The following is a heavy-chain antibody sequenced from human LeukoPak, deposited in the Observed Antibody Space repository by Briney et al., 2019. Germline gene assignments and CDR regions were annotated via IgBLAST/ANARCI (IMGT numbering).Heavy chain of an antibody. CDR3: ARRYSSSWKGGWFDP. J-gene: IGHJ5*02. CDR1: GGPISSGGYS. CDR2: IYYSGST. D-gene: IGHD6-13*01. V-gene: IGHV4-30-4*07. Sequence: SETLSLTCAVSGGPISSGGYSWSWIRQPPGKGLEWIGYIYYSGSTSYNPSLKSRVTISVDTSKNQFSLKLSSVTAADTAVYYWARRYSSSWKGGWFDPWGQGTLVTVSS.